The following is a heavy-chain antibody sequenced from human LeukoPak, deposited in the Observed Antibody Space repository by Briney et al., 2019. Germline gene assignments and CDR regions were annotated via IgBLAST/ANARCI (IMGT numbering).Heavy chain of an antibody. CDR1: GGSFCGDY. V-gene: IGHV4-34*01. CDR3: ARLGSVEYYNYQYMDI. D-gene: IGHD3-10*01. J-gene: IGHJ6*03. Sequence: SETLSFTCAVYGGSFCGDYWSWIRQPPGKGLEWIGEINDIGNTNYDPSLRSRVTVSVDTSKNQFSLSLTSATAADTAVYSCARLGSVEYYNYQYMDIWGNGTTVTVSS. CDR2: INDIGNT.